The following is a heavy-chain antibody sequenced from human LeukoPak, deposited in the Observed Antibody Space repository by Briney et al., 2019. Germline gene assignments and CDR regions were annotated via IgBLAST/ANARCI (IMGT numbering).Heavy chain of an antibody. CDR2: IIPIFGTA. CDR1: GGTFSSYA. D-gene: IGHD3-10*01. J-gene: IGHJ4*02. V-gene: IGHV1-69*05. CDR3: ARVERVFGELSPKYYFDY. Sequence: SVKVSCKASGGTFSSYAISWVRQAPGQGLEWMGGIIPIFGTANYAQKFQGRVTITTDESTSTAYMELSSLRSEDTAVYYCARVERVFGELSPKYYFDYWGQGTLVTVSS.